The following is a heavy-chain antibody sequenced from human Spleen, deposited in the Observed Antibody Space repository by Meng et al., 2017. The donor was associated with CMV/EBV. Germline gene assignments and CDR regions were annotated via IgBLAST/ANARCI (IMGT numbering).Heavy chain of an antibody. V-gene: IGHV3-30*03. CDR2: ISYDGSNK. Sequence: GGSLRLSCAASGFTFSSYSMNWVRQAPGKGLEWVAVISYDGSNKYYADSVKGRFTISRDNSKNTLYLQMNSLRAEDTAVYYCARAPRGSYYYGMDVWGQGTTVTVSS. D-gene: IGHD3-16*01. CDR1: GFTFSSYS. CDR3: ARAPRGSYYYGMDV. J-gene: IGHJ6*02.